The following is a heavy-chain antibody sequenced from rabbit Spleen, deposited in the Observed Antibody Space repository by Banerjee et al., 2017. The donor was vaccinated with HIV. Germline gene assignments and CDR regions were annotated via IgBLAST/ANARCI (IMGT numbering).Heavy chain of an antibody. Sequence: QSLEESGGDLVKPGASLTLTCTASGFSFSSDYYMYWVRQAPGKGLEWIACIAAGSSFITYYASWAKGRFTISKTSSTTVTLQMTSLTGADTATYFCAREDSSGGGYAGYYGMDLWGPGTLVTVS. CDR2: IAAGSSFIT. V-gene: IGHV1S40*01. CDR3: AREDSSGGGYAGYYGMDL. D-gene: IGHD1-1*01. J-gene: IGHJ6*01. CDR1: GFSFSSDYY.